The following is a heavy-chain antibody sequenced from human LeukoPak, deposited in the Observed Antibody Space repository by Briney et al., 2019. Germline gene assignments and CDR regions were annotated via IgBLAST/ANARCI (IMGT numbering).Heavy chain of an antibody. J-gene: IGHJ3*02. CDR1: GGSISSSSYY. CDR2: IYYSGST. D-gene: IGHD3-22*01. CDR3: ALHLTYYYDSSGPDDAFDI. V-gene: IGHV4-39*01. Sequence: PSETLSLTCTVSGGSISSSSYYWGWIRQPPGKGLEWIGSIYYSGSTYYNPSLKSRVTISVDTSKNQFSLKLSSVTAADTAVYYCALHLTYYYDSSGPDDAFDIWGQGTMVTVSS.